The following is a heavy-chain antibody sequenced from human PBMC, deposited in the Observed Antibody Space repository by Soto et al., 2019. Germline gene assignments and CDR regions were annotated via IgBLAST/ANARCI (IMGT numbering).Heavy chain of an antibody. Sequence: ASVKVSCKASGYIFTAYSMHWVRQAPGQGLEWVGWFNPNSGDTVYAQKFQGRVTLTGDTSISTAYMELYSLTSDDTAVYYCAREASAVISLDYWGQGTLVTVSS. CDR2: FNPNSGDT. V-gene: IGHV1-2*02. D-gene: IGHD6-19*01. J-gene: IGHJ4*02. CDR3: AREASAVISLDY. CDR1: GYIFTAYS.